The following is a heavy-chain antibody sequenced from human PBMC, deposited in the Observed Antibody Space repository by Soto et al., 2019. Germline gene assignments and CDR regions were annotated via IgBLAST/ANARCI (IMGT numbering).Heavy chain of an antibody. J-gene: IGHJ3*02. CDR3: ARDRPTIKVFGAFDI. Sequence: QVQLVESGGGVVQPGRSLRLSCAASGFTFSSYVMHWVRQAPGKGLEWVAGISYDGSDKYYVDSVKGRFTISRDPSKNTLYLQMNSLRPEDTAVYYCARDRPTIKVFGAFDIWGQGTMVTVSS. CDR2: ISYDGSDK. D-gene: IGHD3-3*01. CDR1: GFTFSSYV. V-gene: IGHV3-30-3*01.